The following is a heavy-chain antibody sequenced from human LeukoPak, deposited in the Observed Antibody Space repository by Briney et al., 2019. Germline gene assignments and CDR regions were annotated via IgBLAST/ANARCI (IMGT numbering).Heavy chain of an antibody. CDR1: DGSINSYY. V-gene: IGHV4-59*01. J-gene: IGHJ6*02. D-gene: IGHD1-26*01. CDR2: IYYNWNT. CDR3: ARGRSNYYGMDV. Sequence: SETLSLTCSVSDGSINSYYWNWLRRPPGKGLEWIGYIYYNWNTNYSPSLKSRVTMSVDTSKNLFSLKVSSVTAADTAVYYCARGRSNYYGMDVWGQGTTVTVSS.